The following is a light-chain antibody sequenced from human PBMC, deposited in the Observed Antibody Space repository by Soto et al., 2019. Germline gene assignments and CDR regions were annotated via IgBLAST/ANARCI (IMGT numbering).Light chain of an antibody. CDR2: DAS. CDR3: QQRLSWPPLT. V-gene: IGKV3-11*01. CDR1: QSVSTY. J-gene: IGKJ4*01. Sequence: EIVLTQSPATLSLSPGERATLSCRSSQSVSTYLAWYQQKPGQAPRLLIYDASNSATGTPARFSGSGSGTDFTLTISSLEPEDFAVSYCQQRLSWPPLTFGGGTKVEIK.